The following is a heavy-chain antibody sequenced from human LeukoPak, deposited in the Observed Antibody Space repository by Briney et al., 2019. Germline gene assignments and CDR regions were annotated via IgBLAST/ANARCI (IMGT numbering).Heavy chain of an antibody. Sequence: GGSLRLSCAASGFTFSDYYMSWIRQAPGKGLEWVSYISSSSSYTSYADSVKGRFTISRDNAKNSLYLQMNSLRAEDTAVYYCARARYYGSGSYYDLFASYYYYGMDVWGQGTTVTVSS. J-gene: IGHJ6*02. CDR2: ISSSSSYT. CDR1: GFTFSDYY. D-gene: IGHD3-10*01. CDR3: ARARYYGSGSYYDLFASYYYYGMDV. V-gene: IGHV3-11*06.